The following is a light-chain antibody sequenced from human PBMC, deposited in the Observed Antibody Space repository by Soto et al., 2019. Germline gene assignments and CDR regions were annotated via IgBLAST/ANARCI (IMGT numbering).Light chain of an antibody. Sequence: DIQMTQSPSTLSASVGEKVTITCRASQSISSWLAWYKQKPGKAPKLLIYDASSLESGVPSRFSGSGSGTEFTLTISSLQPDDFATYYCQQYNSYSWTFGQGTKVDIK. CDR3: QQYNSYSWT. V-gene: IGKV1-5*01. CDR1: QSISSW. CDR2: DAS. J-gene: IGKJ1*01.